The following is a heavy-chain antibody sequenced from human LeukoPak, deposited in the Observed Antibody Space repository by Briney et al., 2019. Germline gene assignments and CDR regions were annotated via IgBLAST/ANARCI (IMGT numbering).Heavy chain of an antibody. D-gene: IGHD3-10*01. CDR3: AKDSGYYYGSGTYYLN. J-gene: IGHJ4*02. CDR2: ISWNSGNI. Sequence: PGRSLRLSCAASGFTFDDYAMHWVRQTPGKGLEWVSGISWNSGNIGYADSVKGRFTISRDNAKNSLYPQMNSLRAEDTALYYCAKDSGYYYGSGTYYLNWGQGTLVTVSS. V-gene: IGHV3-9*01. CDR1: GFTFDDYA.